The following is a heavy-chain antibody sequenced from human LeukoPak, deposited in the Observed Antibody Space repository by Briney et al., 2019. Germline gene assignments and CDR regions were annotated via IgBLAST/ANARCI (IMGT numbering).Heavy chain of an antibody. V-gene: IGHV1-2*02. CDR3: ARDRWDYIVVVPAASRRPEDAFDI. CDR1: GYTFTGYY. Sequence: ASVTVSCKASGYTFTGYYMHWVRQAPGQGLEWMGWINPNSGGTNYAQKLQGRVTMTTDTSTSTAYMELRSLRSDDTAVYYCARDRWDYIVVVPAASRRPEDAFDIWGQGTMVTVSS. D-gene: IGHD2-2*01. CDR2: INPNSGGT. J-gene: IGHJ3*02.